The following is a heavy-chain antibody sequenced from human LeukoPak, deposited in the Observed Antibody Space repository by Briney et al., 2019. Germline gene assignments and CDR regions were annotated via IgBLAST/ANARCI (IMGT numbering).Heavy chain of an antibody. Sequence: PGGSLRLSCAASGFTFSSYSMNWVRQAPGQGLEWVSYISGGSGTIYYAGSVKGRFTISGDNAKSSLYLEMNSLRDEDTAVYYCATYCYGSDVYFQHWGQGTLVTVSS. CDR3: ATYCYGSDVYFQH. J-gene: IGHJ1*01. CDR2: ISGGSGTI. D-gene: IGHD3-10*01. CDR1: GFTFSSYS. V-gene: IGHV3-48*02.